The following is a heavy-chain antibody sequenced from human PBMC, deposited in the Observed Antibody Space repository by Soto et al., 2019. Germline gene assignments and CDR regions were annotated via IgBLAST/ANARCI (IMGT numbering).Heavy chain of an antibody. V-gene: IGHV1-69*13. CDR3: VGEVYYYYGMDV. J-gene: IGHJ6*02. CDR2: IIPIFGTA. Sequence: SVKVSCKASGGTFSSYAISWVRQAPGQGLEWMGGIIPIFGTANYAQKFQGRVTITADESTSTAYMELSSLRSEDTAVYYCVGEVYYYYGMDVWGQGTTVTVSS. CDR1: GGTFSSYA.